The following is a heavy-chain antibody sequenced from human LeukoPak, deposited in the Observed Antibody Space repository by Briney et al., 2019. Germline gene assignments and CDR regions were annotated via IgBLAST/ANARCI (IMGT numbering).Heavy chain of an antibody. J-gene: IGHJ4*02. CDR3: ATALLRYFDWLFQPFDY. CDR1: GYTLTELS. Sequence: ASVKVSCKVSGYTLTELSMHWVRQAPGKGLEWMGGFDPEDGETIYAQKFQGRVTMTEDTSTDTAYMELSSLRSEDTAVYYCATALLRYFDWLFQPFDYWGQGTLVTVSS. V-gene: IGHV1-24*01. D-gene: IGHD3-9*01. CDR2: FDPEDGET.